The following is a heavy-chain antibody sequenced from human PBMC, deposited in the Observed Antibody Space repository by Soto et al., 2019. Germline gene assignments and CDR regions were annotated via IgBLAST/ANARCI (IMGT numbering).Heavy chain of an antibody. V-gene: IGHV1-69*08. D-gene: IGHD2-21*01. CDR2: VLPILGSI. CDR3: GRIPCESFPTSDPLDN. CDR1: GGTFNTYT. J-gene: IGHJ4*02. Sequence: QVHLVQSGAELKQPGSSVTVSCKASGGTFNTYTFSWVRQVPGQGLEWMGSVLPILGSINYAPEFQGRLSNSADQSSITIYMELSSLTSQDTATYYCGRIPCESFPTSDPLDNWGQGTLVTVSS.